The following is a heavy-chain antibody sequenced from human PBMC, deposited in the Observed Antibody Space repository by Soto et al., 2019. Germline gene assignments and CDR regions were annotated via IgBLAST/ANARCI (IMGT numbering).Heavy chain of an antibody. D-gene: IGHD3-10*01. J-gene: IGHJ4*02. CDR3: ASAANGFRYYGSVDFDY. CDR2: IYYSGST. Sequence: SETLSLTCTVSGGSISSGDYYWSWIRQPPGKGLEWIGYIYYSGSTYYNPSLKSRVTISVDTSKNQFSLKLSSVTAADTAVYYCASAANGFRYYGSVDFDYWGQGTLVTVSS. CDR1: GGSISSGDYY. V-gene: IGHV4-30-4*01.